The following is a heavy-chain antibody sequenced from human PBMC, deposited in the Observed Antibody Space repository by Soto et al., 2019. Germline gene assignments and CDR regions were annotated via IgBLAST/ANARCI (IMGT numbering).Heavy chain of an antibody. Sequence: SETLSLTCAVSGGSISSSSYYWGWIRQPPGKGLEWIGNFYYGGSTYYNPSLKSRVTISVDTSKKQFSLKLSSVTAADTAVYYCARLARYCTNGVCYTFYFVYWGQGTLVTVSS. CDR1: GGSISSSSYY. J-gene: IGHJ4*02. D-gene: IGHD2-8*01. V-gene: IGHV4-39*01. CDR3: ARLARYCTNGVCYTFYFVY. CDR2: FYYGGST.